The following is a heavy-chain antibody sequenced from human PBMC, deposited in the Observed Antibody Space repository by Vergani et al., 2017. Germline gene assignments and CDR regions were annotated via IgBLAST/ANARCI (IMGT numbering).Heavy chain of an antibody. V-gene: IGHV3-30-3*01. CDR1: GFPFSSYA. Sequence: QVQLVESGGGVVQPGRSLRLSCAASGFPFSSYAMHWVRQAPGKGLEWVAVISYDGSNKYYADSVKGRFTISRDNSKNTLYLQMNSLRAEDTAVYYCASLIAAGSDYWGQGTLVTVSS. J-gene: IGHJ4*02. D-gene: IGHD6-13*01. CDR2: ISYDGSNK. CDR3: ASLIAAGSDY.